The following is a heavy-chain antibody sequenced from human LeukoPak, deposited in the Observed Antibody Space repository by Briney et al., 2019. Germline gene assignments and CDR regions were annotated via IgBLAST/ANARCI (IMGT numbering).Heavy chain of an antibody. Sequence: ASVKVSCKASGDSFTGYYMHWVRQAPGQGFEGVGWINPNSGGTNYVQKFQGRVTMTGDTSISTAYMELSRLRSDDTAVYYCERGQPWWDSGYDGDKFDYWGQGTLVTVSS. J-gene: IGHJ4*02. CDR2: INPNSGGT. CDR3: ERGQPWWDSGYDGDKFDY. CDR1: GDSFTGYY. V-gene: IGHV1-2*02. D-gene: IGHD5-12*01.